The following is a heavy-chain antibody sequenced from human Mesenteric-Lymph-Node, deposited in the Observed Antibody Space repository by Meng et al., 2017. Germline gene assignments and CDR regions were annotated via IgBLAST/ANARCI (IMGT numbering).Heavy chain of an antibody. V-gene: IGHV5-51*01. CDR3: ARLAEGGDNVEVPAVFRASRPDYSVMDV. Sequence: GESLKISCKGSGYIFTSYWIGWVRQMPGKGLEWMGIIYPGDSDTRYSPSFQGQVTISADKSITTAYVQWSSLKASDTAMYYCARLAEGGDNVEVPAVFRASRPDYSVMDVWGQGTTVTVSS. CDR2: IYPGDSDT. CDR1: GYIFTSYW. D-gene: IGHD2-2*01. J-gene: IGHJ6*02.